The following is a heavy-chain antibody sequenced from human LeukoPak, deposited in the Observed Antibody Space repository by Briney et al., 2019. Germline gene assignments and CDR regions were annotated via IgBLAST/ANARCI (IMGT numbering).Heavy chain of an antibody. CDR3: ARGPPQWLVLSEGYYLDY. J-gene: IGHJ4*02. Sequence: SVTLSLTCAVYGGSFSGYYWSWIRQPPGKGLEWIGETNHSGSTNYNPSLKSRVTISVDTSKNQFSLKLSSVTAADTAVYYCARGPPQWLVLSEGYYLDYWGQGTLVTVSS. CDR2: TNHSGST. D-gene: IGHD6-19*01. CDR1: GGSFSGYY. V-gene: IGHV4-34*01.